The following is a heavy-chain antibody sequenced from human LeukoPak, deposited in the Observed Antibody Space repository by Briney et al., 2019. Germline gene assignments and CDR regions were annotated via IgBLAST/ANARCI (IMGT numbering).Heavy chain of an antibody. Sequence: SETLSLTCSVSGGSITNGDYYWAWIRQPPGKGLEWIATIYHNGNTYYNPSLESRVTIPVDTSASQFSLKLTFVTAADAAIYYCTREGSGRGIYFDHWGQGTLVGVSS. V-gene: IGHV4-39*02. J-gene: IGHJ4*02. CDR3: TREGSGRGIYFDH. CDR2: IYHNGNT. CDR1: GGSITNGDYY. D-gene: IGHD3-10*01.